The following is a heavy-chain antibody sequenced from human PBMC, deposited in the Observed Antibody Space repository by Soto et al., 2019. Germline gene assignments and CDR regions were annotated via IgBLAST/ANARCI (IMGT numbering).Heavy chain of an antibody. V-gene: IGHV3-30*18. Sequence: QVQLVESGGGVVQPGRSLRLSCAASGFTFSSYGMHWVRQAPGKGLEWVAVISYDGSNKYYADSVKGRFTISRDNSKHTLYLQMNSLRAEDTAVYYCAKGKGGGYYYYYYGMDVWGQGTTVTVSS. CDR3: AKGKGGGYYYYYYGMDV. J-gene: IGHJ6*02. CDR2: ISYDGSNK. CDR1: GFTFSSYG. D-gene: IGHD1-26*01.